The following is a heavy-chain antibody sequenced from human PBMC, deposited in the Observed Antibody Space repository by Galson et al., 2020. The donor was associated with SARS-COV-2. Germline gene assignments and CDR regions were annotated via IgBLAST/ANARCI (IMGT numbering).Heavy chain of an antibody. J-gene: IGHJ4*02. CDR1: KFTFRNYV. D-gene: IGHD4-17*01. CDR2: ISGSGDNT. V-gene: IGHV3-23*01. Sequence: GSLRLSCAASKFTFRNYVMTWVRQAPGKGLEWVSAISGSGDNTYYADSVKGRFTISRDTSKSTLYLQMNSLRAEDTAVYYCTRDYGDSYFDSWGQGTLVTVSS. CDR3: TRDYGDSYFDS.